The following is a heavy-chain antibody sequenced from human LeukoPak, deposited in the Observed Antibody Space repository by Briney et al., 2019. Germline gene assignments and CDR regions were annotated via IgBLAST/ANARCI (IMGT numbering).Heavy chain of an antibody. CDR2: IITNYGTT. J-gene: IGHJ4*02. V-gene: IGHV1-69*13. Sequence: GASVKVSCKASGGTFSNYAISWVRQAPGQGLEWMGGIITNYGTTIYAQKYQGRVTITADESTTTVYMELSSLRSEDTAVYYCARPRTYYDFWRGYPPFDYWGQGTLVTVSS. CDR3: ARPRTYYDFWRGYPPFDY. CDR1: GGTFSNYA. D-gene: IGHD3-3*01.